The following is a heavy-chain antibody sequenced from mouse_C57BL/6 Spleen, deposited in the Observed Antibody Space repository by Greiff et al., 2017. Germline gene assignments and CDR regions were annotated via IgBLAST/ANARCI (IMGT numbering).Heavy chain of an antibody. V-gene: IGHV1-63*01. CDR2: IYPGGGYT. CDR3: SSGYSNSYFDC. D-gene: IGHD2-5*01. J-gene: IGHJ2*01. CDR1: GYTFTNYW. Sequence: QVQLQQSGAELVRPGTSVKMSCKASGYTFTNYWIGWAKQRPGHGLEWIGDIYPGGGYTNYNEKFKGKATLTADKSSSTAYMQFSSLTSEDAAIYYCSSGYSNSYFDCWGQGTTLTVSS.